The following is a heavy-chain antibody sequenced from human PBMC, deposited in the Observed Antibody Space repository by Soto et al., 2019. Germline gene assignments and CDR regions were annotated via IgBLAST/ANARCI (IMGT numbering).Heavy chain of an antibody. CDR1: GGSFSGYY. Sequence: SETLSLTCAAYGGSFSGYYWSWIRQPPGKGLEWIGEIDHSGSTNYNPSLKSRVTISVDTSKNQFSLKLSSVTAADTAVYYCARVAVPKYDFWSGYSLPPWFDPWGQGTLVTVSS. D-gene: IGHD3-3*01. J-gene: IGHJ5*02. V-gene: IGHV4-34*01. CDR3: ARVAVPKYDFWSGYSLPPWFDP. CDR2: IDHSGST.